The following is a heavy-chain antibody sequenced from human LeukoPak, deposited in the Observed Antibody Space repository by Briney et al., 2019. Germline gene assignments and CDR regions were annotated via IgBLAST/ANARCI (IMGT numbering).Heavy chain of an antibody. V-gene: IGHV4-59*01. D-gene: IGHD1-20*01. Sequence: SETLSLTCSVSRASISSFYWSWIRQPPGKGLEWIGYVYYNGDTNYNPSLKSRVTISIDTSENQFSLKLSSVTAADTAIYYCAIYNWPNRFDPWGQGTLVTVSS. J-gene: IGHJ5*02. CDR3: AIYNWPNRFDP. CDR2: VYYNGDT. CDR1: RASISSFY.